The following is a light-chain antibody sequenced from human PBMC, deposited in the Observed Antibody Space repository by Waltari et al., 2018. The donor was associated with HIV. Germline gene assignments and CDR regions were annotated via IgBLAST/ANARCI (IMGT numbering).Light chain of an antibody. V-gene: IGLV2-14*01. Sequence: QSALTQPASVPGSPVQSLTIPSTGPTSPVGGHNYVSWYQQHPGKAPKLMIYDVSNRPSGVSNRFSGSKSGNTASLTISGLQAEDEADYYCSSYTSSSTWVFGGGTKLTVL. CDR3: SSYTSSSTWV. J-gene: IGLJ3*02. CDR2: DVS. CDR1: TSPVGGHNY.